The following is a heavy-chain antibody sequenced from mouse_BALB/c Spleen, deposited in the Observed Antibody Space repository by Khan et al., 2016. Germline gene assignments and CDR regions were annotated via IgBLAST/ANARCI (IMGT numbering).Heavy chain of an antibody. CDR2: IWGDGST. CDR3: ARDGWGYYAMDY. D-gene: IGHD2-2*01. CDR1: GFSIIAYG. V-gene: IGHV2-6-7*01. J-gene: IGHJ4*01. Sequence: QVQLKQSGPGLVAPSQSLSITCTVSGFSIIAYGVNWVRQPPGKGLEWLGMIWGDGSTDYNSALKSRLNITKDNSKSQVFLKMNSLQTDDTAXYYCARDGWGYYAMDYWGQGTSVTVSS.